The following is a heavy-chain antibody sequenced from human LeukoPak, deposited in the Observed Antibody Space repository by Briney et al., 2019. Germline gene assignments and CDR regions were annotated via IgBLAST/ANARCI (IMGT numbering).Heavy chain of an antibody. Sequence: SETLSLTCAVYGGSFSGYYWSWIRQPPGKGLEWIGEINDRGSTNYNPSLKSRVTISVDTSKNHFSLKLSSVTAADTAVYYCARKRLNCSGGSCYFRWFDPWGQGTLVPVSS. D-gene: IGHD2-15*01. CDR2: INDRGST. CDR3: ARKRLNCSGGSCYFRWFDP. CDR1: GGSFSGYY. J-gene: IGHJ5*02. V-gene: IGHV4-34*01.